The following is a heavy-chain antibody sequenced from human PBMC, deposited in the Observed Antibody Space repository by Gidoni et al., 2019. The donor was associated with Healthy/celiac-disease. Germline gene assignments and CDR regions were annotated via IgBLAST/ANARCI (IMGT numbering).Heavy chain of an antibody. CDR3: ASGYSYGYAWFDP. Sequence: QVQLQESGPGLVKPSQTLSLTCTVSGGSISSGSYYWSWIRQPAGKGLEWIGRIYTSGSTNYNPSLKSRVTISVDTSKNQFSLKLSSVTAADTAVYYCASGYSYGYAWFDPWGQGTLVTVSS. D-gene: IGHD5-18*01. CDR1: GGSISSGSYY. V-gene: IGHV4-61*02. CDR2: IYTSGST. J-gene: IGHJ5*02.